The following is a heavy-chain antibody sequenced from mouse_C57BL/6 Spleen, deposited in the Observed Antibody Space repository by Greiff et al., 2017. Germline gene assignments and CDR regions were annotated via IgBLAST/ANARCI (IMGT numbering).Heavy chain of an antibody. CDR3: ARSHRDGSSYAMDY. Sequence: VQLQQPGAELVKPGASVKLSCKASGYTFTSYWMHWVKQRPGQGLEWIGMIHPNSGSTNYNEKFKSKATLTVDKSSSTAYMQLSSLTSEDSAVYYCARSHRDGSSYAMDYWGQGTSVTVAS. V-gene: IGHV1-64*01. J-gene: IGHJ4*01. D-gene: IGHD1-1*01. CDR2: IHPNSGST. CDR1: GYTFTSYW.